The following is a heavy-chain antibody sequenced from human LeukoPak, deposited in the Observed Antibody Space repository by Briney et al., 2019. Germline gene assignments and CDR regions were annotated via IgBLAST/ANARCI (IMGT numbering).Heavy chain of an antibody. Sequence: ASVKVSCKASGYTFTSYGISWVRQAPGQGLEWMGWISAYNGKTKYAQKLQDRVTMTTDTSTTTAYMELRSLRSDDTAVYYCARDLLSSGWTNYYYYYMDVWGKGTTVTISS. D-gene: IGHD6-19*01. V-gene: IGHV1-18*01. J-gene: IGHJ6*03. CDR2: ISAYNGKT. CDR3: ARDLLSSGWTNYYYYYMDV. CDR1: GYTFTSYG.